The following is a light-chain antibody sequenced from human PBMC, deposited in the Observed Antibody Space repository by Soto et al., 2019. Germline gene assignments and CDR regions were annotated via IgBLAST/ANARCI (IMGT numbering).Light chain of an antibody. CDR3: QQYENYPWT. J-gene: IGKJ1*01. CDR1: QRVSAW. V-gene: IGKV1-5*03. Sequence: DLPMTQSPSTLSASAGDRVTITCRASQRVSAWLAWYQQRPGKAPRLLIYEASTLQSGVPSRFSGGGSGTEFTLTISSLQPEDFATYYCQQYENYPWTFGQGTKVEIK. CDR2: EAS.